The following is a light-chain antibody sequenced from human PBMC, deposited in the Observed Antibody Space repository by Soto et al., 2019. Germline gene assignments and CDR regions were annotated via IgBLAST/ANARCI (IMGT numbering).Light chain of an antibody. Sequence: DIQMTQSPSSLSASVGERVIITCRASETISRYLNWYQSKPGKAPRLLISAASSLQSGVPSRFSGSYSGTDFTLTISSXQPEDFATYICQQSYSNPLTFGGGTKVDIK. CDR2: AAS. V-gene: IGKV1-39*01. CDR3: QQSYSNPLT. CDR1: ETISRY. J-gene: IGKJ4*01.